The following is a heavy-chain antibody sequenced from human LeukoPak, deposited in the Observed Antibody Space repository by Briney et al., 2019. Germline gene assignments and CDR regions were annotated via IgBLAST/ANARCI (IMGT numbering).Heavy chain of an antibody. CDR3: ARAPGLYQLEEYYMDV. V-gene: IGHV1-69*13. J-gene: IGHJ6*03. CDR1: GGTFSSYA. D-gene: IGHD2-2*01. CDR2: IIPIFGTA. Sequence: GASVKVSCKASGGTFSSYAISWVRQAPGQGLEWMGGIIPIFGTANYAQKFQGRVTITADESTSTAYMELSSLRSEDTAVYYCARAPGLYQLEEYYMDVWGKGTTVTVSS.